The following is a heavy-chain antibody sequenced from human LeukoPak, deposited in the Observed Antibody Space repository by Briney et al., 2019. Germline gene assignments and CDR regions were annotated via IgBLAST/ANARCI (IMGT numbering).Heavy chain of an antibody. J-gene: IGHJ4*02. CDR1: GFIFDNYW. V-gene: IGHV3-7*02. Sequence: GGSLRLSCAASGFIFDNYWMNWVRQAPGKGLEWVAMIKQGGSEKSYVDSVKGRFTISRDNAKNSLYLQMNSLRAEETAVYYCVAGKEIWGQGTLVSVSS. D-gene: IGHD6-19*01. CDR2: IKQGGSEK. CDR3: VAGKEI.